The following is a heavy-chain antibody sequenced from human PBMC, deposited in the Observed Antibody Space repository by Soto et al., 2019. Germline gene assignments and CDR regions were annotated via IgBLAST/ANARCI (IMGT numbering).Heavy chain of an antibody. V-gene: IGHV4-34*01. Sequence: SETLSLTCAVYGGSFSGYYWSWIRQPPGKGLEWIGEINHSGSTNYNPSLKSRVTISVDTSKNQFSLKLSPVTAADTAVYYCARADTSSTSLDPYYYYYYMDVWGKGTTVTVSS. J-gene: IGHJ6*03. CDR1: GGSFSGYY. D-gene: IGHD2-2*01. CDR2: INHSGST. CDR3: ARADTSSTSLDPYYYYYYMDV.